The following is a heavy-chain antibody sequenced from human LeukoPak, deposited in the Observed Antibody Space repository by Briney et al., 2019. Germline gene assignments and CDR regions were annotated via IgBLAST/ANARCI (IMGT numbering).Heavy chain of an antibody. CDR2: LSDSGGNT. CDR3: AKSVRGVLGNAFDI. Sequence: GGSLRLSCVASEFTFSTYAMSWVRQAPGKGLEWASTLSDSGGNTHYADSVKGRFTISRDNSKNTLYLQINTLRAEDTAVYYCAKSVRGVLGNAFDIWGQGTMVTVSS. J-gene: IGHJ3*02. V-gene: IGHV3-23*01. CDR1: EFTFSTYA. D-gene: IGHD3-10*02.